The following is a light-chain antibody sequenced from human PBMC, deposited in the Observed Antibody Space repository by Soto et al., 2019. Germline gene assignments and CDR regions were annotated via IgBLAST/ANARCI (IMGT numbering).Light chain of an antibody. CDR1: QSISGW. CDR2: DAS. CDR3: QQYNTFPWT. Sequence: DIQMTQSPSTLSASVGDRVTITCRASQSISGWLAWYQQKPGKAPKLLVYDASNLESGVTSRFSGSGSGTEFTLPISSLQPDDFATYFCQQYNTFPWTFGQGTKVEIK. J-gene: IGKJ1*01. V-gene: IGKV1-5*01.